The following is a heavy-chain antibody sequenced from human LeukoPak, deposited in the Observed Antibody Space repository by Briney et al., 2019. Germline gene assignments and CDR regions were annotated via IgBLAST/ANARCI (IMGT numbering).Heavy chain of an antibody. CDR1: GLTFSSHA. D-gene: IGHD6-13*01. CDR3: AKEGRSSWYFHEVDY. Sequence: GGSLRLSCAASGLTFSSHAMNWVRQAPGKGLEWVSGISGSGGSTDYADSVKGRFTISRDNSKNTLYLQMNSLRAEDTAVYYCAKEGRSSWYFHEVDYWGQGTLVTVSS. CDR2: ISGSGGST. V-gene: IGHV3-23*01. J-gene: IGHJ4*02.